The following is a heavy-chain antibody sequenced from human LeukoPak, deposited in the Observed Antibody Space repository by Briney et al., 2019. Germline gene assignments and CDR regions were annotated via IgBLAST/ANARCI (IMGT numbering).Heavy chain of an antibody. Sequence: GGSLRLSCAASGFTFSDYYMSWIRQAPGKGLEWVSAISGSGGSTYYADSVKGRFTISRDNSKNALYLQMNSLRAEDTAVYYCARDRDFWSGQEGYWGQGTLVTVPS. CDR3: ARDRDFWSGQEGY. V-gene: IGHV3-23*01. J-gene: IGHJ4*02. CDR1: GFTFSDYY. CDR2: ISGSGGST. D-gene: IGHD3-3*01.